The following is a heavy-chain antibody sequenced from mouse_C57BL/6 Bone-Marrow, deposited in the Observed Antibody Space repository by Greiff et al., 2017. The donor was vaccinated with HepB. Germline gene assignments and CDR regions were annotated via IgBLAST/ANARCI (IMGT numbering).Heavy chain of an antibody. J-gene: IGHJ2*01. Sequence: QVQLQQSGAELVRPGASVTLSCKASGYTFTDYEMHWVKQTPVHGLEWIGAIDPETGGTAYNQKFKGKAILTADKSSSTAYMELRSLTSEDSAVYYCKDGYLYFDYWGQGTTLTVSS. D-gene: IGHD2-3*01. CDR3: KDGYLYFDY. CDR1: GYTFTDYE. V-gene: IGHV1-15*01. CDR2: IDPETGGT.